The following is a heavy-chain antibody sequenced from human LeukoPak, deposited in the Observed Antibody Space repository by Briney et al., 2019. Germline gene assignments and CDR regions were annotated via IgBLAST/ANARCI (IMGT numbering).Heavy chain of an antibody. D-gene: IGHD6-19*01. CDR3: ARGSSGWYFFDY. Sequence: SETLSLTCTVSGGSISSYYWSWIRQPPGKGLEWIGYIYYSGSTNYNPSLKSRVTISVDTSKNRFSLKLSSVTAADTAVYYCARGSSGWYFFDYWGQGTLVTVSS. J-gene: IGHJ4*02. V-gene: IGHV4-59*08. CDR2: IYYSGST. CDR1: GGSISSYY.